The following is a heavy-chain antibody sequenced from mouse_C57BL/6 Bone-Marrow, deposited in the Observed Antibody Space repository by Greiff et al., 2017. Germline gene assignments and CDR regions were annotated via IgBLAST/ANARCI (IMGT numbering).Heavy chain of an antibody. J-gene: IGHJ1*03. V-gene: IGHV5-6*01. CDR1: GFTFSSYG. Sequence: EVKLVESGGDLVKPGGSLKLSCAASGFTFSSYGMSWVRQTPDKRLEWVATISSGGSYTYYPDSVTGRFTISRDNAKNTLYLQMSSLKSEDTAMYYCARQGYYYGSDWYFDVWGTGTTVTVSS. D-gene: IGHD1-1*01. CDR2: ISSGGSYT. CDR3: ARQGYYYGSDWYFDV.